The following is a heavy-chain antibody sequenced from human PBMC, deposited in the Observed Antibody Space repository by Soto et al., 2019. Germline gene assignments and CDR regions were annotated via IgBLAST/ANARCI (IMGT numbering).Heavy chain of an antibody. V-gene: IGHV4-4*02. Sequence: SETLSLTCAVSGDSISSTFWWTWVRQPPGKGLEWIGEVYHSGSTRYNPSLKSRVTISVDKPNNQFSLKLSSMTGADTAVYYCATRPPQLVVTLLPFPSRGQGTPVTVSS. CDR1: GDSISSTFW. J-gene: IGHJ4*02. D-gene: IGHD2-21*02. CDR3: ATRPPQLVVTLLPFPS. CDR2: VYHSGST.